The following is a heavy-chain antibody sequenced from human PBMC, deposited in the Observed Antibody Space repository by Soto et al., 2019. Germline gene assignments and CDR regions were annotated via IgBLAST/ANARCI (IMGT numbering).Heavy chain of an antibody. CDR3: ARHRYGSGPPAYYYFDY. CDR2: IYPGDSDT. CDR1: GYSFTNYW. Sequence: GESLKISCKGSGYSFTNYWIGWVRQMPGKDLEWMGIIYPGDSDTRYSPSFQGQVTISADRSISTAYLQWSSLKASDTAMYFCARHRYGSGPPAYYYFDYWGQGTPVTVSS. D-gene: IGHD6-19*01. J-gene: IGHJ4*02. V-gene: IGHV5-51*01.